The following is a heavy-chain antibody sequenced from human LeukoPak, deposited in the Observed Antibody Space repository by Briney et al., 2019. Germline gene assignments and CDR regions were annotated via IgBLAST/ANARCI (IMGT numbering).Heavy chain of an antibody. D-gene: IGHD4-17*01. V-gene: IGHV3-23*01. J-gene: IGHJ4*02. CDR3: AKDPMTTVTTTAY. CDR1: GFTFSSYA. Sequence: GGSLRLSCAASGFTFSSYAMSWVRQAPGKGLEWVSGISDSDGSTYYADSVKGRFTISRDNSKNTLYLQMNSLRAEDTAVYYCAKDPMTTVTTTAYWGQGTLVTVSS. CDR2: ISDSDGST.